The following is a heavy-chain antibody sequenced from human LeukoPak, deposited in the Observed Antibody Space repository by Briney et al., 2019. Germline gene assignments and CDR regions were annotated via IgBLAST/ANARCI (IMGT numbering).Heavy chain of an antibody. Sequence: SETLSLTCAAHGGSFSGYDWNWIRQPPGKGLEWIGEVNHSGSTNYNPSLKSRVTISVDTSKNQFSLKLNSMTAADTAVYYCAIRGYSYGKYYFDYWGQGTLVTVSS. CDR1: GGSFSGYD. D-gene: IGHD5-18*01. CDR2: VNHSGST. CDR3: AIRGYSYGKYYFDY. J-gene: IGHJ4*02. V-gene: IGHV4-34*01.